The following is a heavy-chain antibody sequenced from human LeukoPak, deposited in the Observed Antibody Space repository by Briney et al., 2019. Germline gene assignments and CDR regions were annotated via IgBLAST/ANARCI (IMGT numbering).Heavy chain of an antibody. CDR3: ARAKQLWSNQYYHYMDV. V-gene: IGHV4-61*02. D-gene: IGHD5-18*01. Sequence: PSETLSLTCTVSGGSINSDNYYWSWIRQPAGKGLEWIGRVYTSGSTNYNPSFASRLTISVDTSKNQFSLKLSSVTAADTAVYYCARAKQLWSNQYYHYMDVWGKGTTVTVSS. J-gene: IGHJ6*03. CDR2: VYTSGST. CDR1: GGSINSDNYY.